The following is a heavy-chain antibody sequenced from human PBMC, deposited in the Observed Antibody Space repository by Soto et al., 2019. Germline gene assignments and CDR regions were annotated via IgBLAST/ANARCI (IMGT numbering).Heavy chain of an antibody. J-gene: IGHJ5*02. Sequence: SETLSLTCTVSGGSISSRGYYWGWIRQPPGKGLEWIGTIYYSGSTYYNPSLKSRVTISVDTSKNQFSLKLSSVTAADTAVYYCARDVVRGVIRWFDPWGQGTLVTVS. V-gene: IGHV4-39*07. CDR1: GGSISSRGYY. CDR2: IYYSGST. D-gene: IGHD3-10*01. CDR3: ARDVVRGVIRWFDP.